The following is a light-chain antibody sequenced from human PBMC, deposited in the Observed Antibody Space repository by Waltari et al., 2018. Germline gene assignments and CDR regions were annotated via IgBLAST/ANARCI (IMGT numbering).Light chain of an antibody. J-gene: IGKJ2*01. CDR3: QHYNNWPPMYT. CDR2: GAS. V-gene: IGKV3-15*01. CDR1: QIVNNF. Sequence: RASQIVNNFIAWYQKKPGHAPRLLIYGASTRATGIPARFSGSWSGTVFTLTISSLHSEDFAVYYCQHYNNWPPMYTFGQRTKLEIK.